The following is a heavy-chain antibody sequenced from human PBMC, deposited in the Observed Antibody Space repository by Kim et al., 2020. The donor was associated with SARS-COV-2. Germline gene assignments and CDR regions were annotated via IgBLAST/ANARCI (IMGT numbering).Heavy chain of an antibody. V-gene: IGHV3-11*03. Sequence: YTNYADSVKGRFTISRDNAKNSLYLQMNSLRAEDTAVYYCARMHLDDSSPWGQGTLVTVSS. CDR3: ARMHLDDSSP. D-gene: IGHD3-22*01. CDR2: YT. J-gene: IGHJ5*02.